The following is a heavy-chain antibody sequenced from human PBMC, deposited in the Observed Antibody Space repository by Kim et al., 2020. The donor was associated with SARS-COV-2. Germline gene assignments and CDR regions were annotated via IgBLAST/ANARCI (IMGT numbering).Heavy chain of an antibody. Sequence: SVKVSCKASGGTFSSYAINWVRQAPGQGLEWMGGIIPIFGTANYAQKFQGRVTITADESTSTAYMELSSLRSEDTAVYYCAREVDYYYGMDVWGQGTTVTVSS. CDR1: GGTFSSYA. V-gene: IGHV1-69*13. J-gene: IGHJ6*02. D-gene: IGHD1-26*01. CDR3: AREVDYYYGMDV. CDR2: IIPIFGTA.